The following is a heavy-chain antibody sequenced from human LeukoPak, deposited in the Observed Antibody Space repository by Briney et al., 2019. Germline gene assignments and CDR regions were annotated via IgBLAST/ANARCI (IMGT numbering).Heavy chain of an antibody. V-gene: IGHV3-30*02. CDR3: AKGGSSGWYGDY. CDR1: GFAFSTYG. CDR2: IRYDGSDK. Sequence: GGSLRLSCAASGFAFSTYGMHWVRQAPGKGLEWVTFIRYDGSDKYYADSVKGRFTISRDNSKNTLYLQMNSLRAEDTAAYYCAKGGSSGWYGDYWGQGTLVTVSS. D-gene: IGHD6-19*01. J-gene: IGHJ4*02.